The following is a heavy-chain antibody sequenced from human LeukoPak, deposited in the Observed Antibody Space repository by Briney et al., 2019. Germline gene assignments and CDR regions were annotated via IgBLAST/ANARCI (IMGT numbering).Heavy chain of an antibody. CDR1: GFTFSSYS. CDR2: ISSSSSYI. J-gene: IGHJ4*02. CDR3: ATPRGSGSYLAFDY. D-gene: IGHD1-26*01. Sequence: GGSLRLSYAASGFTFSSYSMNWVRQAPGKGLEWVSSISSSSSYIYYADSVKGRFTISRDNAKNTLYLQMNSLRAEDTAVYYCATPRGSGSYLAFDYWGQGTLVTVSS. V-gene: IGHV3-21*01.